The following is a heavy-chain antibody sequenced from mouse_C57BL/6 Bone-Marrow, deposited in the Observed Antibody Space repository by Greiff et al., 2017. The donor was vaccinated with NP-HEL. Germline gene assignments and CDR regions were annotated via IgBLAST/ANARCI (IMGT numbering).Heavy chain of an antibody. CDR2: ISDGGSYT. CDR3: ARDEYYYGSFYYAMDY. D-gene: IGHD1-1*01. J-gene: IGHJ4*01. CDR1: GFTFSSYA. V-gene: IGHV5-4*01. Sequence: DVKLVESGGGLVKPGGSLKLSCAASGFTFSSYAMSWVRQTPEKRLEWVATISDGGSYTYYPDNVKGRFTISRDNAKNNLYLQMSHLKSEDTAMYYCARDEYYYGSFYYAMDYWGQGTSVTVSS.